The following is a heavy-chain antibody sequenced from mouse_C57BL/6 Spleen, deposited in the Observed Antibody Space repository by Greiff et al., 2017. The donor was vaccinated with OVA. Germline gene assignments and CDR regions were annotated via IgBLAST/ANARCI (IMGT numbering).Heavy chain of an antibody. CDR3: ARHYDYDEEGYFDY. CDR1: GYTFTNYW. D-gene: IGHD2-4*01. CDR2: IYPGGGYT. V-gene: IGHV1-63*01. J-gene: IGHJ2*01. Sequence: VQLQQSGAELVRPGTSVKMSCKASGYTFTNYWIGWAKQRPGHGLEWIGDIYPGGGYTNYNEKFKGKATLTADKSSSTAYMQFSSLTSEDSAIYYCARHYDYDEEGYFDYWGQGTTLTVSS.